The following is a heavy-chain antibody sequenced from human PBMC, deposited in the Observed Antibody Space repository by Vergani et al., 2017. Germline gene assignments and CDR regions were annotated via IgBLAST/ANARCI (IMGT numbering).Heavy chain of an antibody. Sequence: QVQLVESGGGVVQRGGSLRLSCAASGFTFSSYGMHWVRQAPGKGLEWVAFVRYDGTNKYYADSVKGRFTISRDNSKNTLYLQMNSLRAEDTAVYYCVKGEGIVANWQGYYYNGMDVWGQGTTVTVSS. CDR3: VKGEGIVANWQGYYYNGMDV. CDR2: VRYDGTNK. D-gene: IGHD1-26*01. V-gene: IGHV3-30*02. CDR1: GFTFSSYG. J-gene: IGHJ6*02.